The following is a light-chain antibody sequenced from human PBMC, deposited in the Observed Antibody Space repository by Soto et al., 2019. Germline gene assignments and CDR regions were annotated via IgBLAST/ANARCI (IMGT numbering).Light chain of an antibody. CDR3: PAYASTVFRV. CDR1: SNDVGAYTY. Sequence: QSALTQPASVSGSPGQSITISCTGTSNDVGAYTYVSWYQQYPGKAPKVMIYEVSNRPAGVSNRFSGSKSGNTASLTISGLQAEAEADYYCPAYASTVFRVFGTGTKVTVL. J-gene: IGLJ1*01. CDR2: EVS. V-gene: IGLV2-14*01.